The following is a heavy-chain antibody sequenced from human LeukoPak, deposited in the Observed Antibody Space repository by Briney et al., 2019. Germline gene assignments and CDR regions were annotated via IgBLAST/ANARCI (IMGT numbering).Heavy chain of an antibody. D-gene: IGHD2-2*01. V-gene: IGHV3-23*01. J-gene: IGHJ4*02. CDR3: AKDSFRTR. CDR2: ISNSGVST. CDR1: GFTFSSDS. Sequence: PGGSLRLSCAASGFTFSSDSMTWVRQAPGKGLEWVSTISNSGVSTFYADPVRGRFTISRDNSKNTLYLHMNSLSAEDTAVYYCAKDSFRTRWGQGTLVTVSS.